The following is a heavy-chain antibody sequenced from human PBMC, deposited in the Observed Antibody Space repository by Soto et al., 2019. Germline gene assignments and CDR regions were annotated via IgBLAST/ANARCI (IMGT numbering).Heavy chain of an antibody. J-gene: IGHJ3*02. CDR3: AKDRPFLGWLLLQGAFDI. V-gene: IGHV3-23*01. CDR2: ISGSGGST. CDR1: GFTFSSYA. D-gene: IGHD3-22*01. Sequence: PGGSLRLSCAASGFTFSSYAMSWVRQAPGKGLEWVSAISGSGGSTYYADSVKGRFTISRDNSKNTLYLQMNSLRAEDTAVYYCAKDRPFLGWLLLQGAFDIWGQGTMVTVSS.